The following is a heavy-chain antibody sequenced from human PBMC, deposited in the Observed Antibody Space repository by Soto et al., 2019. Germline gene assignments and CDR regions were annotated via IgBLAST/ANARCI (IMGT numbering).Heavy chain of an antibody. CDR3: ARQPTTGDTDLWFDP. D-gene: IGHD2-21*01. V-gene: IGHV4-39*01. Sequence: PSETLSLTCNVSGGSISTSRSYWAWIRQPPGKGLEWLANIFYSGSTYYNPSLASRVTVSVDTSKNEFSLKLRSVTAADTAVYYRARQPTTGDTDLWFDPWGQGTLVTVSS. J-gene: IGHJ5*02. CDR1: GGSISTSRSY. CDR2: IFYSGST.